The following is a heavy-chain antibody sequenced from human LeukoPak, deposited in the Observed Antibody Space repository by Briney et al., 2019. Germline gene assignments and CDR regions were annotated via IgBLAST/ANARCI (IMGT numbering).Heavy chain of an antibody. CDR2: ISFDGSNK. J-gene: IGHJ5*02. Sequence: GGSLRLSCAASGFTFSSYAIHWVRQPPGKGLEWVAVISFDGSNKYYADSVKGRFTISRDNSKNTLYLQMNSLRAEDTAVYYCAREELGSSLGFDPWGQGTLVTVSS. D-gene: IGHD3-16*01. V-gene: IGHV3-30-3*01. CDR1: GFTFSSYA. CDR3: AREELGSSLGFDP.